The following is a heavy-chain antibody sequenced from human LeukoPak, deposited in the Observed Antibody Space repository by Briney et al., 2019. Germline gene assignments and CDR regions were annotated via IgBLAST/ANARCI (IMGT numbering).Heavy chain of an antibody. CDR2: IKEDGSEI. V-gene: IGHV3-7*01. J-gene: IGHJ3*02. Sequence: GGSLRLSCVASEFALSDYWMAWVRQAPGKGLQWVASIKEDGSEIFYVDSVKGRFLISRDNAKNSLYLQMNSLRAEDTAVYYCARGGELRYFDWLLSGAFDIWGQGTMVTVSS. CDR1: EFALSDYW. CDR3: ARGGELRYFDWLLSGAFDI. D-gene: IGHD3-9*01.